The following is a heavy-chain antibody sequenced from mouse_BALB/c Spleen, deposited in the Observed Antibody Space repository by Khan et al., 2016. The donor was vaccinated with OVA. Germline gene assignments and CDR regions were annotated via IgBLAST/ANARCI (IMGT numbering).Heavy chain of an antibody. D-gene: IGHD4-1*01. CDR3: ARDYWDVFAY. Sequence: VRLQQSGAELVKPGASVKLSCTASGFNIKDTYMHWVKQMPEQGLEWIGRIDPANGNTKYDPKFQGKATITAETSSNTAYLQLSSLTSEDTAGYDCARDYWDVFAYWGQGTLVTVSA. J-gene: IGHJ3*01. CDR1: GFNIKDTY. CDR2: IDPANGNT. V-gene: IGHV14-3*02.